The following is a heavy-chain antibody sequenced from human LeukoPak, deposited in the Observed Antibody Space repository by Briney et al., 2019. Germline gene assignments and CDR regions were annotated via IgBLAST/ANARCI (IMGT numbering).Heavy chain of an antibody. CDR2: ISAYNGNT. J-gene: IGHJ4*02. CDR3: AREASYHYDSSGYTY. D-gene: IGHD3-22*01. CDR1: GYTFTSYG. Sequence: ASVKVSCKASGYTFTSYGISWVRQAPGQGLEWMGWISAYNGNTNYAQKLQGRVTMTTDTSTSTAYMELRSLRSDDTAVYYCAREASYHYDSSGYTYWGQGTLVTVSS. V-gene: IGHV1-18*01.